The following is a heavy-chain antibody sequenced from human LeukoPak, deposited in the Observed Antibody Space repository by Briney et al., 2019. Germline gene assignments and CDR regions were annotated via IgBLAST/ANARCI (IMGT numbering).Heavy chain of an antibody. D-gene: IGHD4-17*01. CDR1: GFTFRSHA. J-gene: IGHJ2*01. CDR3: ASPYTVTSSNWVFGL. V-gene: IGHV3-23*01. Sequence: GGSLRLSCAASGFTFRSHAMSWVRQAPGKGLEWVSTIGGSGDNTYYADSVKGRFTISRDNFQNTLYLQMDSLRAEDTAVYHCASPYTVTSSNWVFGLWGRGTLVTISS. CDR2: IGGSGDNT.